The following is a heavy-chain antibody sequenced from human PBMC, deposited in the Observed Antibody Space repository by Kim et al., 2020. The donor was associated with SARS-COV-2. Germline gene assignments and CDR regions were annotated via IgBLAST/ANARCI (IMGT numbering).Heavy chain of an antibody. J-gene: IGHJ4*02. Sequence: SETLSLTCTVSGGSISSGGYYWSWIRQHPGKGLEWIGYIYYSGSTYYNPSLKSRVTISVDTSKNQFSLKLSSVTAADTAVYYCARGRYYDFWSGSRYYFDYWGQGTLVTVSS. CDR2: IYYSGST. CDR1: GGSISSGGYY. D-gene: IGHD3-3*01. CDR3: ARGRYYDFWSGSRYYFDY. V-gene: IGHV4-31*03.